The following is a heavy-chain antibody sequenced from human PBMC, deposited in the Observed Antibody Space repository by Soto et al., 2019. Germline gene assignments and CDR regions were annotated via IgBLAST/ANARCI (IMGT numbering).Heavy chain of an antibody. CDR3: ARDFPTWYYDSSGYYYDY. Sequence: QVQLVQSGAEVKKPGSSVKVSCKASGGTFSSYTISWVRQAPGQGLEWMGRIIPILGIANYAQKFQGRVTITADKSTSTAYMELSSLRSEDTAVYYCARDFPTWYYDSSGYYYDYWGQGTLVTVSS. V-gene: IGHV1-69*08. CDR2: IIPILGIA. D-gene: IGHD3-22*01. CDR1: GGTFSSYT. J-gene: IGHJ4*02.